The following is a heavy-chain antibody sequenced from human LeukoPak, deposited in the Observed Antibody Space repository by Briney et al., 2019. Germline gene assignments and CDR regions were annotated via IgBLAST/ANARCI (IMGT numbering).Heavy chain of an antibody. J-gene: IGHJ6*03. CDR3: ARGGPYSYGPNLLYYYYYMDV. CDR2: INPNSGGT. Sequence: ASVKVSCKASGYTFTGYYMHWVRQAPGQGLEWMGWINPNSGGTNYAQKFQGRVTMTRDTSISTAYMELSSLRSEDTAVYYCARGGPYSYGPNLLYYYYYMDVWGKGTTVTISS. V-gene: IGHV1-2*02. D-gene: IGHD5-18*01. CDR1: GYTFTGYY.